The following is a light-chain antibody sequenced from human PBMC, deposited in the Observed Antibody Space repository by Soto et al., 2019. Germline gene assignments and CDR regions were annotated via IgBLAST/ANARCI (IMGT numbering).Light chain of an antibody. CDR3: SSYTSSSTYV. CDR2: DVS. CDR1: SSDVGGYNY. V-gene: IGLV2-14*01. Sequence: QSVVTRPASVSGSPGQSITISCTGTSSDVGGYNYVSWYQQHPGKAPKLMIYDVSNRPSGVSNRFSGSKSGNTASLTISGLQAEDEADYYCSSYTSSSTYVFGTGTKVTVL. J-gene: IGLJ1*01.